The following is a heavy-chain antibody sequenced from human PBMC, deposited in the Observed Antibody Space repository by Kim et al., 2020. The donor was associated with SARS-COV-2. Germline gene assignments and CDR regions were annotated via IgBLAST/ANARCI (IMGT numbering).Heavy chain of an antibody. V-gene: IGHV4-34*01. CDR2: INHSGST. D-gene: IGHD1-26*01. J-gene: IGHJ4*02. Sequence: SETLSLTCAVYGGSFSGYYWSWIRQPPGKGLEWIGEINHSGSTNYNPSLKSRVTISVDTSKNQFSLKLSSVTAADTAVYYCARGIGGATTDFDYWGQGTL. CDR1: GGSFSGYY. CDR3: ARGIGGATTDFDY.